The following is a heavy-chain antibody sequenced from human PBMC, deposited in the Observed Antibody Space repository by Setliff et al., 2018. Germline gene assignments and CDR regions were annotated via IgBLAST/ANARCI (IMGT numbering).Heavy chain of an antibody. J-gene: IGHJ4*02. D-gene: IGHD2-21*02. V-gene: IGHV4-59*01. CDR3: ARGDTFRYFDY. Sequence: SETLSLTCTVSGGSLGTYYWTLIRQPPGKGLEWIASVYHSGTAYYSPSLKSRVTMSVDTSKNQFSLKLRSVTAADTAVYFCARGDTFRYFDYWGQGTPVTVSS. CDR2: VYHSGTA. CDR1: GGSLGTYY.